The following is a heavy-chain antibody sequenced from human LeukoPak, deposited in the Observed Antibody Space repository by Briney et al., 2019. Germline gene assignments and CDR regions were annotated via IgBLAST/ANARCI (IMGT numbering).Heavy chain of an antibody. J-gene: IGHJ4*02. CDR1: GFTFSSYA. CDR2: ISGSGGST. V-gene: IGHV3-23*01. CDR3: AKEGYYGSGIPSDY. Sequence: GGSLRLSCAASGFTFSSYAMSWVRQAPGKGLEWVSAISGSGGSTYYADSVKGRFTISRDNSKNTLYLQMTSLRAEDTAAYYCAKEGYYGSGIPSDYWGQGTLVTVSS. D-gene: IGHD3-10*01.